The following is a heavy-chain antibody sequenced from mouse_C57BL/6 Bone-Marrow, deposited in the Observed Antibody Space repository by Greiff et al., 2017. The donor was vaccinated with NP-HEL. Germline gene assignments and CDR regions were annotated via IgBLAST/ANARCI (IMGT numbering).Heavy chain of an antibody. V-gene: IGHV1-52*01. CDR3: ARWSTTWYFDV. D-gene: IGHD1-1*01. CDR2: IDPSDSET. J-gene: IGHJ1*03. Sequence: QVQLQQPGAELVRPGSSVKLSCKASGYTFTSYWMHWVKQRPIQGLEWIGNIDPSDSETHYNQKFKDKATLTVDKASSTAYMQLSSLKSEDSAVYYFARWSTTWYFDVWGTGTTVTVSS. CDR1: GYTFTSYW.